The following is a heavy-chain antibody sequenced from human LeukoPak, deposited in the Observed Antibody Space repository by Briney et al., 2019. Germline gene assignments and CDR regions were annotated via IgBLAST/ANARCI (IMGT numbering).Heavy chain of an antibody. J-gene: IGHJ4*02. CDR1: GLTFSNNL. D-gene: IGHD2-2*01. Sequence: GGSLRLSCTVSGLTFSNNLMSWVRQAPGKGLEWVANIKQDGSEKYYVDSVKGRFTISRDNAKNSLYLQMNSLRAEDTAVYYCARVRARSYCSNTSCYGYWGQGTLVTVSS. CDR2: IKQDGSEK. CDR3: ARVRARSYCSNTSCYGY. V-gene: IGHV3-7*01.